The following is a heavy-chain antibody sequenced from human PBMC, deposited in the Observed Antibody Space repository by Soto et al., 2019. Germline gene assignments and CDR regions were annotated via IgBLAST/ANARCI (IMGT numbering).Heavy chain of an antibody. Sequence: PSETLSLTCTVSGGSISSGTSYWSWIRQRPGKGLEWIGYIFYSGSFYYTPSLRGRVMILADTSKNQFTLRLSSVTAADTAVYYCARSGARTISSSWYFSKTGNSRHDYWGQGTLVTVSS. J-gene: IGHJ4*02. CDR3: ARSGARTISSSWYFSKTGNSRHDY. CDR2: IFYSGSF. CDR1: GGSISSGTSY. V-gene: IGHV4-31*03. D-gene: IGHD6-13*01.